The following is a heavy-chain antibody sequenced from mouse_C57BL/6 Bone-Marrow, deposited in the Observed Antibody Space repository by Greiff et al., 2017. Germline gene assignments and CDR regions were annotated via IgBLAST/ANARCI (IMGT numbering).Heavy chain of an antibody. V-gene: IGHV14-1*01. CDR1: GFNIKDYY. Sequence: VQLQQSGAELVRPGASVKLSCTASGFNIKDYYMHWVKQSPEQGLEWIGRIDPEDGDTEYAPKFQGKATMTADTSSNTAYLQLSSLTSEDTAVYYCTTGAFITTVVAHWGQGTLVTVSA. CDR3: TTGAFITTVVAH. J-gene: IGHJ3*01. D-gene: IGHD1-1*01. CDR2: IDPEDGDT.